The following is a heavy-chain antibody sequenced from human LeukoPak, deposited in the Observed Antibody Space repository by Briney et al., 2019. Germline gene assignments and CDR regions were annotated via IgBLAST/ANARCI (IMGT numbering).Heavy chain of an antibody. CDR1: GFTFSSCG. V-gene: IGHV3-33*01. CDR2: IWYDGSNK. J-gene: IGHJ4*02. Sequence: GRSLRLSCAASGFTFSSCGMHWVRQAPGKGLEWVAVIWYDGSNKYYADSVKGRFTISRDNSKNTLYLQMNSLRAEDTAVYYCARMTTVTSDLDYWGQGTLVTATS. D-gene: IGHD4-17*01. CDR3: ARMTTVTSDLDY.